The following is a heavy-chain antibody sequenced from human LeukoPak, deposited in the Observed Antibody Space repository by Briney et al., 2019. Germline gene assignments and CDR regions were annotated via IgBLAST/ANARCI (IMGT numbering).Heavy chain of an antibody. J-gene: IGHJ4*02. D-gene: IGHD6-13*01. CDR1: GGSIRSINW. CDR3: ARGSRWYPFDY. CDR2: IYYSGSS. V-gene: IGHV4-4*02. Sequence: PSETLSLTCSVSGGSIRSINWWSWVRQPPGKGLEWIGEIYYSGSSNYNPSLKSRVTISVDKSKNQFSLKLSSVTAADTAVYYCARGSRWYPFDYWGQGTLVTVSS.